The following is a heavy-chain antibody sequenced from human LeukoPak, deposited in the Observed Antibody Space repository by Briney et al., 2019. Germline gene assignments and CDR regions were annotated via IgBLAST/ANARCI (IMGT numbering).Heavy chain of an antibody. D-gene: IGHD5-18*01. J-gene: IGHJ4*02. CDR1: GGSISSSSYY. CDR3: ARQGYSYGNFDY. Sequence: SETLSLTCTVSGGSISSSSYYWGWIRQPPGKGLEWIGSIYYSGSTYYNPSLKSRVTISVDTSKNQFSLKLSSVTAADTAVYYCARQGYSYGNFDYWGQGTLVTVS. V-gene: IGHV4-39*01. CDR2: IYYSGST.